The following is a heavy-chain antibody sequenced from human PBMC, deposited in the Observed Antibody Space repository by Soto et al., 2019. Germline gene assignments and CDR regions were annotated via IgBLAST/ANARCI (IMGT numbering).Heavy chain of an antibody. CDR1: GGTFSSYA. Sequence: ASVKVSCKASGGTFSSYAISWVRQAPGQGLEWMGWINPNSGGTNYAQKFQGWVTMTRDTSISTAYMELSRLRSDDTAVYYCARDSYYGSGTIPWYWGQGTLVTVSS. D-gene: IGHD3-10*01. CDR2: INPNSGGT. J-gene: IGHJ4*02. V-gene: IGHV1-2*04. CDR3: ARDSYYGSGTIPWY.